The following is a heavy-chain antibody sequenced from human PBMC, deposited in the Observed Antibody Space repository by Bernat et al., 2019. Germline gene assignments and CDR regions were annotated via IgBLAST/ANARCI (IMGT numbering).Heavy chain of an antibody. J-gene: IGHJ5*02. D-gene: IGHD5-12*01. V-gene: IGHV3-33*01. CDR1: GFTFSSYG. CDR3: ARDLGDIVATNNWFDP. CDR2: IWYDGSNK. Sequence: QVQLVESGGGVVQPGRSLRLSCAASGFTFSSYGMHWVRQAPGKGLGWVAVIWYDGSNKYYADSVRGRFTISRDNSQNTLYLQMNSLRAEVTAVYFCARDLGDIVATNNWFDPWGQGTLVTVSS.